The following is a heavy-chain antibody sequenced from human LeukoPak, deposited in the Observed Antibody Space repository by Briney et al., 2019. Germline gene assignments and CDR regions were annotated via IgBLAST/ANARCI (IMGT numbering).Heavy chain of an antibody. CDR2: INWNGGST. CDR1: GFTFSTYW. V-gene: IGHV3-20*04. CDR3: ATDPGQLAR. Sequence: GGSLRLSCAATGFTFSTYWMSWVRQAPGKGLEWVSGINWNGGSTGYADSVKGRFTISRDNAKNSLYLQMNSLRAEDTALYYCATDPGQLARWGQGTLVTVSS. J-gene: IGHJ5*02. D-gene: IGHD3-10*01.